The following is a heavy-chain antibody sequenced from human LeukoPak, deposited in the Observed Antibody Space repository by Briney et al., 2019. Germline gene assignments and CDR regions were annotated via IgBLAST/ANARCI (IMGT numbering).Heavy chain of an antibody. V-gene: IGHV4-34*01. CDR1: GGSFSGYY. Sequence: SETLSLTCAVYGGSFSGYYWSWIRQPPGKGLEWIGEINHSGSTYYNPSLKSRVTISVDTSKNQFSLKLSSVTAADTAVYYCASVLRYFDWVPRVWGQGTLVTVSS. D-gene: IGHD3-9*01. CDR2: INHSGST. J-gene: IGHJ4*02. CDR3: ASVLRYFDWVPRV.